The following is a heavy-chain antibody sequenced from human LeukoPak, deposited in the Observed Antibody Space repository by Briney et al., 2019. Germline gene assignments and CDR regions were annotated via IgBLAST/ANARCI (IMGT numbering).Heavy chain of an antibody. J-gene: IGHJ4*02. D-gene: IGHD4-23*01. CDR1: GLTFSSYA. CDR3: ARAVGNHFDY. Sequence: GGSLRLSCAASGLTFSSYAMHWVRQAPGKELEWVAVISYDGSNKYYADSVKGRFTISRDNSKNSLYLQMNSLRAEDTAVYYCARAVGNHFDYWGQGTLVTVSS. CDR2: ISYDGSNK. V-gene: IGHV3-30*04.